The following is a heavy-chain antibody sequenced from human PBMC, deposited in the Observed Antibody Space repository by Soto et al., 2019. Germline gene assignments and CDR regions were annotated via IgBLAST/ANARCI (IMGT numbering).Heavy chain of an antibody. V-gene: IGHV3-11*01. CDR1: GFPPYDYY. CDR3: ARDHGGLDY. Sequence: GLSLRLSCAASGFPPYDYYMSCIRQAPEKGLTWVSYISCSGTTIYNADSVKGRFTISRDLAKNSLYLQMNSLRAEDTAVYYCARDHGGLDYWGQGTRVTVSS. CDR2: ISCSGTTI. J-gene: IGHJ4*02. D-gene: IGHD2-15*01.